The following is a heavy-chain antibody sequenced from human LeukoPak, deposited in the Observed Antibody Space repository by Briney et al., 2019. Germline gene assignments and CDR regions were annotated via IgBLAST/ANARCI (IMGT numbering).Heavy chain of an antibody. V-gene: IGHV4-4*07. J-gene: IGHJ4*02. CDR3: ARDQTTGRPFVY. CDR1: GGSISSYY. CDR2: IYTSGST. D-gene: IGHD4-17*01. Sequence: PSETLSLTCTVSGGSISSYYWSWIRQPAGKGLEWIGRIYTSGSTNYNPSLRGRVTMSVDTSKNQFSLKLSSVTAADTAVYYCARDQTTGRPFVYWGQGTLVTVSS.